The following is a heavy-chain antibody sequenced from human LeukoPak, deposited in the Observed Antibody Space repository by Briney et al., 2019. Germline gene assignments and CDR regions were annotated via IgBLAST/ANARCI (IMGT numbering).Heavy chain of an antibody. D-gene: IGHD5-24*01. Sequence: ASVKVSCKASRYTFTGYYIHWVRQAPGQGLEWMGWINPNSGGTNYAQKFQGRVSMTRDTSISTAYMELSRLRSDDTAVYCCARDWRWQQLSQFDYWGQGTLVSVSS. J-gene: IGHJ4*02. CDR3: ARDWRWQQLSQFDY. CDR1: RYTFTGYY. CDR2: INPNSGGT. V-gene: IGHV1-2*02.